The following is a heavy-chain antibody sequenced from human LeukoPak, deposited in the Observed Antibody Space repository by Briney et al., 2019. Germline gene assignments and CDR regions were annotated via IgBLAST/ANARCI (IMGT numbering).Heavy chain of an antibody. J-gene: IGHJ4*02. CDR1: GYTFTSYG. V-gene: IGHV1-18*01. CDR2: ISAYNGNT. D-gene: IGHD3-3*01. CDR3: AGDVYDFWSGYSPPGDY. Sequence: ASVKVSCKASGYTFTSYGISWVRQAPGQGLEWMGWISAYNGNTNYAQKLQGRVTMTTDTSTSTAYMELRSLRSDDTAVYYCAGDVYDFWSGYSPPGDYWGQGTLVTVSS.